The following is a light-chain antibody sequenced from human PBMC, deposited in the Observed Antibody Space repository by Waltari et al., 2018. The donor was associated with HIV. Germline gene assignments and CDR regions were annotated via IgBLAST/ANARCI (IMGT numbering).Light chain of an antibody. CDR2: NTS. V-gene: IGKV2-30*01. Sequence: DVVLTQTPLSLPVTLGQPASISCRSSQSLVYSDGNTYLIWLQQRPGQPPRRLIDNTSKRDPGVPDTFSGSGAGTNFTLTISRVEADDVGLYYCMQGTNWPWTFGQGTKVES. CDR3: MQGTNWPWT. J-gene: IGKJ1*01. CDR1: QSLVYSDGNTY.